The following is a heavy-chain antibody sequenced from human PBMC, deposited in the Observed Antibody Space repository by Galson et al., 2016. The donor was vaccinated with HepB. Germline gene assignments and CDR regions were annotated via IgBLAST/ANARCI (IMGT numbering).Heavy chain of an antibody. J-gene: IGHJ6*02. Sequence: SVKVSCKASGGSFSTFAISWVRQAPGQGLEWMGGIIPVFGTTNYAQTFQGRIRITADDSTSTAYMELSSLRSEDTAVYYCASPRASVNYYYGLDVWGQGTTVTVSS. CDR1: GGSFSTFA. D-gene: IGHD4-11*01. CDR2: IIPVFGTT. CDR3: ASPRASVNYYYGLDV. V-gene: IGHV1-69*13.